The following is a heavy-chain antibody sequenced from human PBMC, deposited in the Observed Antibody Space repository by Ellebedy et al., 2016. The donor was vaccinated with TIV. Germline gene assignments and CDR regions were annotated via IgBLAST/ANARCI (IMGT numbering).Heavy chain of an antibody. CDR2: VSFDGSDK. CDR3: AKDRGGGYDFEIDY. CDR1: GFSFSNYG. D-gene: IGHD5-12*01. Sequence: GGSLRLSCAASGFSFSNYGMHWVRQARGGGLEWVAVVSFDGSDKFYTDSVKGRFTISRDNSKKTLYLQMNSLRTEDTALYYCAKDRGGGYDFEIDYWGQGTQVTVSS. J-gene: IGHJ4*02. V-gene: IGHV3-30*18.